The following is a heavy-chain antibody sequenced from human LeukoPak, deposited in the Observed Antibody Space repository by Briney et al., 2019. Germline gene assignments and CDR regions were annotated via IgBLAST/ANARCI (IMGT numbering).Heavy chain of an antibody. D-gene: IGHD1-26*01. CDR3: ARDQGGSYGHHAFDI. J-gene: IGHJ3*02. V-gene: IGHV1-46*01. CDR2: INPSGGST. CDR1: GYTFTSYH. Sequence: ASVKVSCKASGYTFTSYHMHWVRQAPGQGLEWMGIINPSGGSTSYAQKFQGRVTMTRDTSTSTVYMELSSLRSEDTAVYYCARDQGGSYGHHAFDIWGQGTMVTVSS.